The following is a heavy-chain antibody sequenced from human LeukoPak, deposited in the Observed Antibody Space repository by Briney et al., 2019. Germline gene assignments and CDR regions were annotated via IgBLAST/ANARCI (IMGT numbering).Heavy chain of an antibody. Sequence: KAGGSLRLSCAASGFTFINYSMNWVRQTPGKGLEWVASISSRSSYIYYADSVKGRFTISRDNAKNSLYLQMNSLRAEDTAVYYCAQGGDGMDVWGQGTTVTVSS. CDR2: ISSRSSYI. D-gene: IGHD3-16*01. V-gene: IGHV3-21*01. J-gene: IGHJ6*02. CDR1: GFTFINYS. CDR3: AQGGDGMDV.